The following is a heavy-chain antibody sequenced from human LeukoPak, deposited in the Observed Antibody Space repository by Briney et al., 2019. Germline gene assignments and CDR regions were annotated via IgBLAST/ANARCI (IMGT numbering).Heavy chain of an antibody. V-gene: IGHV4-4*02. D-gene: IGHD6-6*01. J-gene: IGHJ4*02. CDR1: GFTFSRFW. CDR2: IYHSGST. Sequence: GSLRLSCAASGFTFSRFWMSWVRQAPGKGLEWIGSIYHSGSTYYNPSLKSRVTISVDTSKNQFSLQLNSVTPEDTAVYYCARDRYSSSSGVGRYFDYWGQGTLVTVSS. CDR3: ARDRYSSSSGVGRYFDY.